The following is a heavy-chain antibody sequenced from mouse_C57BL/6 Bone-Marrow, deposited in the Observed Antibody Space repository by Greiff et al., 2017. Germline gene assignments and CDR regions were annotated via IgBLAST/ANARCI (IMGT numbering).Heavy chain of an antibody. CDR3: ARGGVYYGSRNWYFDV. V-gene: IGHV1-80*01. D-gene: IGHD1-1*01. CDR1: GYAFSSYW. CDR2: IYPGDGDT. Sequence: QVQLQQSGAELVKPGASVKISCKASGYAFSSYWMNWVKQRPGKGLEWIGQIYPGDGDTNYNGKFKGKATLTADKSSSTAYMQLSSLTSEDSAVYCCARGGVYYGSRNWYFDVGGTGTTVTVSS. J-gene: IGHJ1*03.